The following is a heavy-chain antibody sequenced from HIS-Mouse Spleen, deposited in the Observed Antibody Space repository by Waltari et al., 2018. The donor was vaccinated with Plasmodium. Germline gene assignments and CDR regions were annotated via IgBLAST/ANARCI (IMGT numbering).Heavy chain of an antibody. D-gene: IGHD6-13*01. V-gene: IGHV4-34*01. CDR3: AIGGGYIAAAGLWFDP. J-gene: IGHJ5*02. CDR1: GGSFSGYY. Sequence: AGLLKPSETLSLTCAVYGGSFSGYYWSWIRQPPGKGLECIGEINHSGRNNYNPSLKSRVTISVDTSKNQFSLKLSSGTAADTAVYYCAIGGGYIAAAGLWFDPWGQGTLVTVSS. CDR2: INHSGRN.